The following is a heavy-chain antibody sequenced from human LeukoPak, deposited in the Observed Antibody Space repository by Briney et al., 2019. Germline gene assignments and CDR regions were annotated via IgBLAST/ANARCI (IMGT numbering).Heavy chain of an antibody. CDR1: GGTFSSYA. D-gene: IGHD2-2*01. Sequence: ASVKVSCKASGGTFSSYAISWVRQAPGQGLEWMGGIIPIFGTANYAQKFQGRVTITTDESTSTAYMELSSLRSEDTAVYYCARGLVPAASYYYMDVWGKGTTVTVSS. J-gene: IGHJ6*03. V-gene: IGHV1-69*05. CDR2: IIPIFGTA. CDR3: ARGLVPAASYYYMDV.